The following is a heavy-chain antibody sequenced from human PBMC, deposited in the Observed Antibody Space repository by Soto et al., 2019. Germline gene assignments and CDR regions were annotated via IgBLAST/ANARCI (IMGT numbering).Heavy chain of an antibody. V-gene: IGHV3-23*01. CDR2: ISDSGGST. J-gene: IGHJ5*02. CDR3: AKGSTNAIIVPAGDP. CDR1: EFSFGSYA. Sequence: EVQLLESGGGVVQPGGSLRLSCAASEFSFGSYAMSWVRQAPGKGLEWVSGISDSGGSTYYADSVKGRFTISRDNSKNTVYLQMTSLRAEDTAVYYCAKGSTNAIIVPAGDPWGQGTLVAVSS. D-gene: IGHD2-2*01.